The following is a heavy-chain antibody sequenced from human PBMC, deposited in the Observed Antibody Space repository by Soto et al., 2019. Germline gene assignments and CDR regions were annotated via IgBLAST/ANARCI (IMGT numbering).Heavy chain of an antibody. V-gene: IGHV3-23*01. CDR1: GFTFSSYA. Sequence: EVQLLESGGGLVQPGGSLRLSCAASGFTFSSYAMSWVRQAPGKGLEWVSAISGSGGSTYYADSVKGRFTISRDNSKKTLYLQMNSLRGEYTAVYYCAKDRRRGAPNYRMDVWGQGTTVTVSS. D-gene: IGHD3-10*01. CDR3: AKDRRRGAPNYRMDV. J-gene: IGHJ6*02. CDR2: ISGSGGST.